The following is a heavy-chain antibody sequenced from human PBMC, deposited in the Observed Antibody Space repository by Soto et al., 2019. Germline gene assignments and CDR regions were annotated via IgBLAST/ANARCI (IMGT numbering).Heavy chain of an antibody. D-gene: IGHD1-7*01. J-gene: IGHJ4*02. V-gene: IGHV1-18*01. Sequence: QVQLVQSGAEVKKPGASVKVSCKASGYTFTSYGISWVRQAPGQGLEWMGWISDYNGNTNYAQKLKGRVTNTTNTTTSTAYMQLRSLRSDDTAMYYCVRDGTPRSPIKISDMISFDYWGQGTLVTVSS. CDR3: VRDGTPRSPIKISDMISFDY. CDR1: GYTFTSYG. CDR2: ISDYNGNT.